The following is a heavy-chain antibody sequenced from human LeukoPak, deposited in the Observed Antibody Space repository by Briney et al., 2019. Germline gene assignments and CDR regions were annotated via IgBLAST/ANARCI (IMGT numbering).Heavy chain of an antibody. Sequence: PGGSLRLSCAASRFTFSSYAMSWVRQAPGKGLEWVSAISGSGGSTYYADSVKGRFTISRDNSKNTLYLQMNSLRAEDTAVYYCATLPRYCTNGVCYDYWGQGTLVTVSS. CDR2: ISGSGGST. D-gene: IGHD2-8*01. V-gene: IGHV3-23*01. CDR1: RFTFSSYA. J-gene: IGHJ4*02. CDR3: ATLPRYCTNGVCYDY.